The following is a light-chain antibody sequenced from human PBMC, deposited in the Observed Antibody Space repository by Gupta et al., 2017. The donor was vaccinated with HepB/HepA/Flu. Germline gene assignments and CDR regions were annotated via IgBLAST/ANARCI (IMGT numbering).Light chain of an antibody. CDR1: SSAVGGYNY. CDR2: DVS. Sequence: QSALTQPRSVSGSPGQSVTISCTGTSSAVGGYNYVSWYQQHPGKVPKFLIYDVSKRPSGVPDRFSGSKSGNTASLTISGLQAEDEADYYCCSYAGTYVVFGGGTKLTVL. J-gene: IGLJ2*01. V-gene: IGLV2-11*01. CDR3: CSYAGTYVV.